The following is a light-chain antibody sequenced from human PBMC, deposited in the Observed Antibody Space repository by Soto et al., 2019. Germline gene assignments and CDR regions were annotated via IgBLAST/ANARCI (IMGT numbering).Light chain of an antibody. CDR1: QSVSRNS. V-gene: IGKV3-20*01. CDR3: QQYGSSLYT. CDR2: GAS. J-gene: IGKJ2*01. Sequence: EIVLTQSPGTLSLSPGERATLSCRASQSVSRNSLAWYQQKPGQAPRLLIYGASSRATGIPDRFSGSGSGTGFTLTISRLEPEDFAVFYCQQYGSSLYTFDQGTKLEIK.